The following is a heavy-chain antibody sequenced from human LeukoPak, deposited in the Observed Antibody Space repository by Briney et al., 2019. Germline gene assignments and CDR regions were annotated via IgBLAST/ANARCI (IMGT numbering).Heavy chain of an antibody. J-gene: IGHJ4*02. CDR3: ARHGPTAFFDY. D-gene: IGHD2-21*02. CDR1: GGSLSSISSY. Sequence: SETLSLTCAVSGGSLSSISSYWGWIRQPPGKGLEWIGRIYFSGSTRYNSSLESRVSISVDTSNNQFSLRLSSVAAADTAVYYCARHGPTAFFDYWGQGTPVTVSS. CDR2: IYFSGST. V-gene: IGHV4-39*01.